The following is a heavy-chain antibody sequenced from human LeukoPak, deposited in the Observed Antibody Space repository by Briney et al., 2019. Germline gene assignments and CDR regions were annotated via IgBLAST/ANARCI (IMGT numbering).Heavy chain of an antibody. J-gene: IGHJ4*02. Sequence: GESLQISCQGSGYSFTSYWIGWVRQMPGKGLEWMGIIYPGDSDTRYSPSFRGQITISADKSISTAYLQWSSLKASDTAMYYCARSGRGSQYYFDYWGQGTLVTVSS. CDR2: IYPGDSDT. D-gene: IGHD1-26*01. CDR1: GYSFTSYW. CDR3: ARSGRGSQYYFDY. V-gene: IGHV5-51*01.